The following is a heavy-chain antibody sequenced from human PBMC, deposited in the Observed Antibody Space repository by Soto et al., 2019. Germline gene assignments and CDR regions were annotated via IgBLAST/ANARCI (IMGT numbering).Heavy chain of an antibody. CDR2: ISSSGSTR. CDR3: ARSDYDNLTGYSLGYWGQGTLVTVSSGKPLYYCARDYGGDCSGGSCYHESWVMNWFDP. CDR1: GFTFSDYY. D-gene: IGHD3-9*01. V-gene: IGHV3-11*01. Sequence: GGSLRLSCAASGFTFSDYYMSWIRQAPGKGLEWVSYISSSGSTRYYADSVKSRFTISRDNAKNSLYLQMNRLRAEDTAVYYCARSDYDNLTGYSLGYWGQGTLVTVSSGKPLYYCARDYGGDCSGGSCYHESWVMNWFDPWGQGTLVTVSS. J-gene: IGHJ5*02.